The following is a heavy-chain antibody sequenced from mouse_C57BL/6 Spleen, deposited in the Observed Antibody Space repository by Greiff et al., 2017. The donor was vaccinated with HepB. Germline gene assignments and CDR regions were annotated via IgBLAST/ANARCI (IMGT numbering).Heavy chain of an antibody. J-gene: IGHJ3*01. CDR2: FHPYNDDT. CDR3: ARRGSPYDVFAY. CDR1: GYTFTTYP. D-gene: IGHD2-12*01. V-gene: IGHV1-47*01. Sequence: VKLMESGAELVKPGASVKMSCKASGYTFTTYPIEWMKQNHGKSLEWIGNFHPYNDDTKYNEKFKGKATLTVEKSSSTVYLELSRLTSDDSAVYYCARRGSPYDVFAYWGQGTLVTVSA.